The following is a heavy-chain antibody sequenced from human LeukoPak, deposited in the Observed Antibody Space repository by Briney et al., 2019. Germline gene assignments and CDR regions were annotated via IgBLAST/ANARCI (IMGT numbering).Heavy chain of an antibody. CDR1: GGSISSSGYY. J-gene: IGHJ4*02. CDR2: IYYSGST. V-gene: IGHV4-30-4*08. D-gene: IGHD3-10*01. Sequence: PSETLSLTCTVSGGSISSSGYYWSWIRQPPGKGLEWIGYIYYSGSTYYNPSLKSRVTISVDTSKNQFSLKLSSVTAGDTAVYYCARGPGSGSYYKVGFDYWGQGTLVTVSS. CDR3: ARGPGSGSYYKVGFDY.